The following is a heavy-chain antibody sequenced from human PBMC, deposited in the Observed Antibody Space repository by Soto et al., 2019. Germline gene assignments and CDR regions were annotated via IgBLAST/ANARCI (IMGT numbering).Heavy chain of an antibody. CDR2: MNPSTGNT. V-gene: IGHV1-8*01. J-gene: IGHJ5*02. D-gene: IGHD6-19*01. CDR3: ARGRIIVAGGFDP. CDR1: GSTFTSYD. Sequence: QVQLVQSGAEVKKPGASVKVSCKASGSTFTSYDIIWVRQATGEGLEGMGWMNPSTGNTDSAEKCQGRLTMTRNTSISTVYMELSSLSFEDTAVYYCARGRIIVAGGFDPWGQGTPVTVSS.